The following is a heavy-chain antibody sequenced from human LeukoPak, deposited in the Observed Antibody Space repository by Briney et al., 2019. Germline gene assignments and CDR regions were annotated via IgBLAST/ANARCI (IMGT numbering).Heavy chain of an antibody. D-gene: IGHD6-19*01. CDR3: ATSRIAVASFHFDS. CDR2: IYHSGNP. J-gene: IGHJ4*02. V-gene: IGHV4/OR15-8*01. Sequence: PSAALSLTCVVSGGSISSTNWWSWVRQPPGKGLEWIGEIYHSGNPNYIPSLKSRVTISVDKSNNQFSLKLSSVTAADTAVYYCATSRIAVASFHFDSWGQGTLVTVSS. CDR1: GGSISSTNW.